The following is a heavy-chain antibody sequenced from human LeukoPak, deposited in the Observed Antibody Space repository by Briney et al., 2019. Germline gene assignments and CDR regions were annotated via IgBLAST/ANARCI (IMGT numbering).Heavy chain of an antibody. CDR2: ISRSSTYI. D-gene: IGHD4-23*01. CDR3: ARGTLGTLYYFDS. CDR1: GFTFSDYS. J-gene: IGHJ4*02. Sequence: GGSLRLSCAASGFTFSDYSMGWVRQAPGKGLEWVSSISRSSTYIYYADSVKGRFTMSRDNAKNSLYLQMNSLSAEDTAIYYCARGTLGTLYYFDSWGQGTLVTVSS. V-gene: IGHV3-21*01.